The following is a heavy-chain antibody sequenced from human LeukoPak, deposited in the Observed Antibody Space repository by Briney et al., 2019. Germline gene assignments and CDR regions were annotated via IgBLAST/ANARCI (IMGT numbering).Heavy chain of an antibody. Sequence: KSSETLSLTCAVSGGSISSSNWWSWVRQPPGKGLEWIGEIYHSGSTNYNPSLKSRVTISVDKSKNQCSLKLSSVTAADTAVYYCARGFSLVAARPYYFDYWGQGTLVTVSS. D-gene: IGHD6-6*01. CDR3: ARGFSLVAARPYYFDY. J-gene: IGHJ4*02. CDR1: GGSISSSNW. CDR2: IYHSGST. V-gene: IGHV4-4*02.